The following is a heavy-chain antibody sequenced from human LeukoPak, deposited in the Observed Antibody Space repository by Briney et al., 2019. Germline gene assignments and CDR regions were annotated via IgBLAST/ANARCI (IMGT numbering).Heavy chain of an antibody. CDR1: GGTFSSYA. D-gene: IGHD6-13*01. CDR2: IIPIFGTA. V-gene: IGHV1-69*05. Sequence: GASVKVSXKASGGTFSSYAISWVRQAPGQGLEWMGRIIPIFGTANYAQKFQGRVTITTDESTSTAYMELSSLRSEGTAVYYCARTMSSWSFDYWGQGTLVTVSS. CDR3: ARTMSSWSFDY. J-gene: IGHJ4*02.